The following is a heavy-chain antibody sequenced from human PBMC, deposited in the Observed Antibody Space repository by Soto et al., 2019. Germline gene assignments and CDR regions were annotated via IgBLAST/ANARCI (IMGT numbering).Heavy chain of an antibody. CDR2: IYYSGST. CDR3: ASSGSSGWYKEDAFDI. CDR1: GGSISSYY. D-gene: IGHD6-19*01. V-gene: IGHV4-59*01. J-gene: IGHJ3*02. Sequence: SETLSLTCTVSGGSISSYYWSWIRQPPGKGLEWIGYIYYSGSTNYNPSLKSRVTISVDTSKNQFSLKLSSVTAADTAVYYCASSGSSGWYKEDAFDIWGQGTMVTVSS.